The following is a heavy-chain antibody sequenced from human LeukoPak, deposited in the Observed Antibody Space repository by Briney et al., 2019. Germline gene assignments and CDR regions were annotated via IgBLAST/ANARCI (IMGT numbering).Heavy chain of an antibody. D-gene: IGHD3-9*01. CDR2: ISSSSISI. Sequence: GGSLRLSCVASGFTFTSYDMNWVRQAPGKGLEWVSSISSSSISIYYADSLKGRFTISRDNARNSLYLQMNNLRAEDTAVYYCARVYDVLTGGFDYWGQGALVTVSS. V-gene: IGHV3-21*01. CDR1: GFTFTSYD. CDR3: ARVYDVLTGGFDY. J-gene: IGHJ4*02.